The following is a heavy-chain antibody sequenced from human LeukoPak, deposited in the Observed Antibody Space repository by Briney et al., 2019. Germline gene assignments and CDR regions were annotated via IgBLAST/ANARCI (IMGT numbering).Heavy chain of an antibody. CDR1: GFTFSSYA. V-gene: IGHV3-30-3*01. CDR3: ARDLFVRGVRASGPPVGY. CDR2: ISYDGSNK. D-gene: IGHD3-10*02. J-gene: IGHJ4*02. Sequence: GGSLRLSCAASGFTFSSYAMHWVRQAPGKGMEWVAVISYDGSNKYYADSVKGRFTISRDNSKNTLYLQMNNLRAEDTAVYYCARDLFVRGVRASGPPVGYWGQGTLVTVSS.